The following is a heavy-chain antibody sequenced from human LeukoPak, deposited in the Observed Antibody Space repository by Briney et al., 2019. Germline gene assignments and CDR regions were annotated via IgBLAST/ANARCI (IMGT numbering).Heavy chain of an antibody. J-gene: IGHJ4*02. Sequence: GESLQISCKGSGYSFTSYWIGWVRQLPGKGLKWMGIIYPGDSGARCSPSFQGQVTISANKSISTAYLQWSSLKASDTAMYYCARRRDLYSGSYYPFDYWGQGTLVTVSS. CDR3: ARRRDLYSGSYYPFDY. CDR2: IYPGDSGA. V-gene: IGHV5-51*01. CDR1: GYSFTSYW. D-gene: IGHD1-26*01.